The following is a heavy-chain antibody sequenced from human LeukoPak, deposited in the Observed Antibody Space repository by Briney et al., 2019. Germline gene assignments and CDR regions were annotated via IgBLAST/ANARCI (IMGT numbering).Heavy chain of an antibody. D-gene: IGHD2-2*01. CDR2: INHSGST. V-gene: IGHV4-34*01. CDR3: ARGLRDIVVVPAAAFDY. CDR1: GFTFSSYW. Sequence: GSLRLSCAASGFTFSSYWMSWVRQPPGKGLEWIGEINHSGSTNYNPSLKSRVTISVDTSKNQFSLKLSSVTAADTAVYYCARGLRDIVVVPAAAFDYWGQGTLVTVSS. J-gene: IGHJ4*02.